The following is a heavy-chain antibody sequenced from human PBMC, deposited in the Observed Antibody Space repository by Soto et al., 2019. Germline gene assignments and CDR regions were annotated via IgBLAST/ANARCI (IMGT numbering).Heavy chain of an antibody. CDR2: ISGIGDST. D-gene: IGHD5-18*01. CDR1: GFTFSSYA. CDR3: AMGYSYAPFDP. V-gene: IGHV3-23*01. J-gene: IGHJ5*02. Sequence: DVQLLESGGGLVQPGGSLRLSCAASGFTFSSYAMSWVRQAPGKGLEWVSGISGIGDSTYYADSVKGRFTISRDNSKNTLYLQMNSLRAEDTAIYYCAMGYSYAPFDPWGQGTLVTVSS.